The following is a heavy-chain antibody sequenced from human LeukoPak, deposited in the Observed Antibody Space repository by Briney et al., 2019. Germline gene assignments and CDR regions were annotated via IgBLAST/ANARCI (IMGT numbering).Heavy chain of an antibody. J-gene: IGHJ4*02. CDR2: IDPSSTYI. V-gene: IGHV3-21*01. CDR1: GFTFRSYS. CDR3: ARAPTVLVGYCSSSSCQADY. D-gene: IGHD2-2*01. Sequence: GGSLRLSCAASGFTFRSYSMNWVRQAPGKGLEWVSAIDPSSTYIYYADTVKGRFTISRDNAENSLYLQMSSLRVEDTAVYYCARAPTVLVGYCSSSSCQADYWGQGTLVTVSS.